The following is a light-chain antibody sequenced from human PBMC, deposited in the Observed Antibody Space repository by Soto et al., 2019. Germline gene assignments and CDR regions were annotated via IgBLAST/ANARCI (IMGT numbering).Light chain of an antibody. Sequence: QSVLTQPPSASGTPGQTVTISCSGSNSNVGDNTVNWYQQLPGAAPKLLIYSHNQRPSWVPYRFSGSKSGTSASLAISGLQSEDEADYYCSAWDDSLNGPVFGGGTRLTVL. J-gene: IGLJ2*01. CDR2: SHN. CDR3: SAWDDSLNGPV. V-gene: IGLV1-44*01. CDR1: NSNVGDNT.